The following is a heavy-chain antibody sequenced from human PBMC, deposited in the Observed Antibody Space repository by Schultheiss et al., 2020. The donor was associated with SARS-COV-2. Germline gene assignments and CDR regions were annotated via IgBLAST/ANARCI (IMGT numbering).Heavy chain of an antibody. CDR2: IWYDGSNK. Sequence: GGSLRLSCAASGFIFSGSAMHWVRQAPGKGLEWVAVIWYDGSNKYYADSVKGRFTISRDNAKNSLYLQMNSLRAEDTAVYDCARGTFGTLVVVITGAHWGQGTLVTVSS. CDR3: ARGTFGTLVVVITGAH. V-gene: IGHV3-33*08. CDR1: GFIFSGSA. D-gene: IGHD3-22*01. J-gene: IGHJ4*02.